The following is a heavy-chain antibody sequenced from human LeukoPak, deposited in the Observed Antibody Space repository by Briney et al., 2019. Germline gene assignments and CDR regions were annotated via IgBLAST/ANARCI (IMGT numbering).Heavy chain of an antibody. CDR1: GFTFSSYA. V-gene: IGHV3-30-3*01. J-gene: IGHJ4*02. Sequence: GRSLRLSCAASGFTFSSYAMHWVRQAPGKGLEWVAVISYDGSNKYYADSVKGRFTISRDNSKNTLYLQLNSLRAEDTAVYYCARGAYCGGDCYTDGFDYWGQGTLVTVSS. CDR3: ARGAYCGGDCYTDGFDY. D-gene: IGHD2-21*02. CDR2: ISYDGSNK.